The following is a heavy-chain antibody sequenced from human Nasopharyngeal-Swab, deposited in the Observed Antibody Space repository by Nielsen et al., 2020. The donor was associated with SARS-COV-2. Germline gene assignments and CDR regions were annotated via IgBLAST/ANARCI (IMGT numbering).Heavy chain of an antibody. J-gene: IGHJ6*02. CDR1: GFTFSSYA. V-gene: IGHV3-23*01. CDR2: ISGSGGST. CDR3: ARDDIGYYYGMDV. Sequence: GESLKISCAASGFTFSSYAMSWVRQAPGKGLEWVSAISGSGGSTYYADSVKSRFTISRDNSKNTLYLQMNSLRAEDTAVYYCARDDIGYYYGMDVWGQGTTVTVSS. D-gene: IGHD5-12*01.